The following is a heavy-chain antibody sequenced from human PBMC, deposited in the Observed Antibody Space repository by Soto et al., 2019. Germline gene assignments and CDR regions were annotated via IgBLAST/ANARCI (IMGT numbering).Heavy chain of an antibody. Sequence: EVLVLESGGGLVQPGGSLRLSCAASGFRFSNYDMSWVRQAPGKGLEWVSGVSASGSITSYADSAKGRFTISRANAKNTMFLQMNSLRAEDTAVYFCAKGDCSGGRCYRGFDYWGQGTLVTVSA. CDR1: GFRFSNYD. CDR3: AKGDCSGGRCYRGFDY. V-gene: IGHV3-23*01. J-gene: IGHJ4*02. CDR2: VSASGSIT. D-gene: IGHD2-15*01.